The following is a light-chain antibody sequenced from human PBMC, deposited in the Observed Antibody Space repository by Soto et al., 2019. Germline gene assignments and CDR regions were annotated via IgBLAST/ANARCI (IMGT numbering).Light chain of an antibody. CDR1: QRISSK. CDR2: GAS. CDR3: QQYNDWPWT. Sequence: EIVMTQSPATLSVSPGERATLSCRASQRISSKLAWYQQKPGQAPRLLIYGASTRATGIPARFSGGGSGTEFTVTISSLQSEDFAVYYCQQYNDWPWTFGQGTKVEIK. J-gene: IGKJ1*01. V-gene: IGKV3-15*01.